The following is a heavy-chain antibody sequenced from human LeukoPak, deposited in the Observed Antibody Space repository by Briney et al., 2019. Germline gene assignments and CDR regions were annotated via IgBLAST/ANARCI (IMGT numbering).Heavy chain of an antibody. CDR3: ARHAGPYNWNYCFFDY. Sequence: SETLSLTCTVAGGSISSYYWSWIRQPAGKVLGWIGYTHTTGSTDYNPTLKGRVTRSVDTSTTQFSRKLSSVNATDTPVYYCARHAGPYNWNYCFFDYWGQGTLVTVSS. D-gene: IGHD1-7*01. J-gene: IGHJ4*02. CDR1: GGSISSYY. CDR2: THTTGST. V-gene: IGHV4-4*09.